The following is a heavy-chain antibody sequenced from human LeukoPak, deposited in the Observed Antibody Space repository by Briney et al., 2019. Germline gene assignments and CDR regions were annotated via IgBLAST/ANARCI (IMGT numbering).Heavy chain of an antibody. CDR1: GFTFSSYA. Sequence: GGSLRLSCAGSGFTFSSYAMSWVRQAPGKGLEWVSGISGRDGSTYYADSVKGRFTISRDNSKNTLYLQMNSLRAEDTAVYYCAKDYEPLVGVHRWGDWFDPWGQGTLVTVSS. CDR2: ISGRDGST. V-gene: IGHV3-23*01. CDR3: AKDYEPLVGVHRWGDWFDP. D-gene: IGHD1-26*01. J-gene: IGHJ5*02.